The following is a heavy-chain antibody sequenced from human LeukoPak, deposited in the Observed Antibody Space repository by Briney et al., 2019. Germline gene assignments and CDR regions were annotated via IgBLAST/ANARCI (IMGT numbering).Heavy chain of an antibody. V-gene: IGHV1-2*02. CDR2: INPNSGGT. Sequence: ASVKVSCKASGYTFTGYFMHWVRQAPGQGLEWMGWINPNSGGTNYAQKFQGRVTMTRDTSISTAYMELSRLRSDDTAVYYCARDLGPFTYGMDVWGQGTTVTVSS. CDR1: GYTFTGYF. J-gene: IGHJ6*02. CDR3: ARDLGPFTYGMDV.